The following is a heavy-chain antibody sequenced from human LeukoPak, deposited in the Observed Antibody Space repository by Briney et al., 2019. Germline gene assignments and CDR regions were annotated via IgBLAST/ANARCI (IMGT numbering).Heavy chain of an antibody. J-gene: IGHJ6*03. Sequence: SGGSLRLSCAASGFTFSSYGMHWVRQAPGKGLEWVAFIRYDGSNKYYADSVKGRFTISRDNSKNTLYLQMNSLRAEDTAVYYCAKAGGDYYYYYYMDVWGKGTTVTVPS. CDR3: AKAGGDYYYYYYMDV. CDR1: GFTFSSYG. V-gene: IGHV3-30*02. D-gene: IGHD6-25*01. CDR2: IRYDGSNK.